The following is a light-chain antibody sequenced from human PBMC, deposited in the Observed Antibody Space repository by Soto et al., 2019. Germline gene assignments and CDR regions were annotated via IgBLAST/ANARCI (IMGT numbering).Light chain of an antibody. CDR1: QGVGRS. Sequence: IVMTQSPAILSVSPGERATLSCRASQGVGRSLAWYQQKPGQAPRLLIYGTSARATGIPATFSGSGSGTEFTLTISSLQSEDFAIYYCQQYDNWPSVTFGGGTKVEIK. CDR2: GTS. CDR3: QQYDNWPSVT. J-gene: IGKJ4*01. V-gene: IGKV3-15*01.